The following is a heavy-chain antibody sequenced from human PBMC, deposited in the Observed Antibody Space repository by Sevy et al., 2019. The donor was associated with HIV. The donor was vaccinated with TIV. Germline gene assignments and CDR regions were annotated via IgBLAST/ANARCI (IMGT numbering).Heavy chain of an antibody. V-gene: IGHV3-53*01. CDR2: VTSGGTT. D-gene: IGHD3-16*01. CDR1: GLTLNTTG. J-gene: IGHJ4*02. CDR3: AGGDTTMITDLDY. Sequence: GSPRIFRAASGLTLNTTGMSWVRPGPGKGLEWVGGVTSGGTTYYADSVRDRFTVSRDNSKNTLYLQLNSLRADDTAVFYCAGGDTTMITDLDYWGQGTLVTVSS.